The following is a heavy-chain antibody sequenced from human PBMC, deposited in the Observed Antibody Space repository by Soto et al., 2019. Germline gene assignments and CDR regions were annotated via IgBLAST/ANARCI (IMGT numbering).Heavy chain of an antibody. J-gene: IGHJ4*02. D-gene: IGHD5-18*01. V-gene: IGHV5-51*01. CDR1: GYTFTNYW. Sequence: GESLKISCQGSGYTFTNYWIGWVRQMPGKGLEWMAIIYPGDSDIKYSPSFQGQVTISADKSISTAYLQWSSLKASDTAMYYCVRGGYTYGLIHFDYWGQGTLVTVSS. CDR2: IYPGDSDI. CDR3: VRGGYTYGLIHFDY.